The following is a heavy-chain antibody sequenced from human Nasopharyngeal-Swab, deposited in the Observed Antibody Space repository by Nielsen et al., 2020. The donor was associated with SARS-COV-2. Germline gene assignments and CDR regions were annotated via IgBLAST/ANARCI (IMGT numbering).Heavy chain of an antibody. CDR1: GFTFSNAW. V-gene: IGHV3-15*01. J-gene: IGHJ6*02. D-gene: IGHD3-16*02. CDR2: IKSKTDGGTT. CDR3: ARDGGYDYIWGSYRYSGMDV. Sequence: GESLKISCAASGFTFSNAWMNWVRQAPGKGLEWVGRIKSKTDGGTTDYAAPVKGRFTISRDDSKNTLYLQMNSLRAEDTAVYYCARDGGYDYIWGSYRYSGMDVWGQGTTVTVSS.